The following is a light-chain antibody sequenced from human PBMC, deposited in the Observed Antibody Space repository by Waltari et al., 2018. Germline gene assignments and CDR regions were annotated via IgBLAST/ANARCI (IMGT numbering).Light chain of an antibody. CDR1: QSVSSY. V-gene: IGKV3-11*01. CDR3: QQRSNWPPEVT. J-gene: IGKJ4*01. CDR2: DAS. Sequence: EIVLTQSPATLSLSPGERATLSCRASQSVSSYLAWYQQKPGQAPRLLIYDASTRATGIPARFSGSGSGTDFTLTIISLEPEDFAVYYCQQRSNWPPEVTFGGGTKVEIK.